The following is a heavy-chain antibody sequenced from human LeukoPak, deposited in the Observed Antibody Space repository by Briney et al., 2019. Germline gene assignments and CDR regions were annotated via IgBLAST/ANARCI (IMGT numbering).Heavy chain of an antibody. CDR2: IKSETDGGTT. J-gene: IGHJ4*02. Sequence: GGSLRLSCTASGFNFRTAWMSWVRQAPGKGLEWVGRIKSETDGGTTDYAAPVKGRFTISRDDSKNVLYLQMNMMATEDTALYYCTIDQSSGWFFYDYWGQGALVTVSS. CDR1: GFNFRTAW. V-gene: IGHV3-15*01. CDR3: TIDQSSGWFFYDY. D-gene: IGHD6-19*01.